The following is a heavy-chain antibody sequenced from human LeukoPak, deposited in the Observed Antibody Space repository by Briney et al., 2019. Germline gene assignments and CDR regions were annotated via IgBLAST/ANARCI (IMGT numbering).Heavy chain of an antibody. J-gene: IGHJ4*02. V-gene: IGHV3-7*01. CDR3: ARTYYDILTAYNPYFDY. CDR1: GFTFSNYW. D-gene: IGHD3-9*01. CDR2: IKEGGSEN. Sequence: GGSLRLSCAASGFTFSNYWMTWVRQAPGKGLEWVANIKEGGSENYSVDSVKGRFTISRDNAKNSLYLQMNSLRAEDTAVYYCARTYYDILTAYNPYFDYWGQGTLVTVSS.